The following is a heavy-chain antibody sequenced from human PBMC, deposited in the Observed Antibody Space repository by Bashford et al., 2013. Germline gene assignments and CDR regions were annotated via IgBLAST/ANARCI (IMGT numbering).Heavy chain of an antibody. Sequence: SGSVKVSCKPSGYTFRTYGIAWVRQAPGQGPEWLGWISVHNGNTRYSQKLQGRVTLTTDTSTSTAYMELRNLKSDDTAIYYCARDSGSFTECTTVNCYIAYWGQGTLVTVSS. CDR2: ISVHNGNT. J-gene: IGHJ4*02. CDR1: GYTFRTYG. D-gene: IGHD1-1*01. V-gene: IGHV1-18*01. CDR3: ARDSGSFTECTTVNCYIAY.